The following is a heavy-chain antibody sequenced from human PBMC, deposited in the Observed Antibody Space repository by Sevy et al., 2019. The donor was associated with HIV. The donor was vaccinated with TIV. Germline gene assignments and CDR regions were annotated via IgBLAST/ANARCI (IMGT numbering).Heavy chain of an antibody. CDR1: GFSFSDYY. J-gene: IGHJ6*02. CDR3: ARTYCSGGSCSYYYYGMDV. Sequence: GGSLRLSCAASGFSFSDYYMSWICQAPGKGLESVSYISSSGSTIYYADSVKGRFTISRDNAKNSLYLQMNSLRAEDTAVYYCARTYCSGGSCSYYYYGMDVWGQGTTVTVSS. CDR2: ISSSGSTI. D-gene: IGHD2-15*01. V-gene: IGHV3-11*01.